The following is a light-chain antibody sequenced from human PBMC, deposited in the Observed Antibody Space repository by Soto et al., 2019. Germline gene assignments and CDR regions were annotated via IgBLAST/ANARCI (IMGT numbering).Light chain of an antibody. CDR3: AAWDDSLNGYV. CDR2: SNN. Sequence: QSVLTQPPSASGTPGQRVTISCSGSSXNIGSNTVNWYQQLPGTAPKLLIYSNNQRPSGVPDRFSGSKSGTSASLAISGLQSEDEADCYCAAWDDSLNGYVFGTGTKLTVL. CDR1: SXNIGSNT. V-gene: IGLV1-44*01. J-gene: IGLJ1*01.